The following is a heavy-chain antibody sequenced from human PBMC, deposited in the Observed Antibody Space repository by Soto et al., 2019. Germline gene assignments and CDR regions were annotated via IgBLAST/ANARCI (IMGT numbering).Heavy chain of an antibody. CDR1: GFTFSSYA. CDR2: ISGSGGST. J-gene: IGHJ6*02. D-gene: IGHD6-19*01. Sequence: EVQLLESGGGLVQPGGSLRLSCAASGFTFSSYAMSWVRQAPGKGLEWVSAISGSGGSTYYADSVKGGFTISRDNSKNTLYLQMNSLRAEDTAVYYCAKDTPRLIAVDYYYYGMDVWGQGTTVTVSS. CDR3: AKDTPRLIAVDYYYYGMDV. V-gene: IGHV3-23*01.